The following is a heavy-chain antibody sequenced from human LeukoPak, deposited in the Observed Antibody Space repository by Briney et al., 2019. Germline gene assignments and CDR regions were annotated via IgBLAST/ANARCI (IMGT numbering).Heavy chain of an antibody. V-gene: IGHV1-69*06. CDR2: IIPIFGTA. CDR3: TRPSYYDNALGFDAFDI. D-gene: IGHD3-22*01. CDR1: GGTFSSYA. J-gene: IGHJ3*02. Sequence: SVKVSCKASGGTFSSYAISWVRQAPGQGLEWMGGIIPIFGTANYAQKFQGRVTITADKSTSTAYMELSSLRSEDTAVYYCTRPSYYDNALGFDAFDIWGQGTMVTVSS.